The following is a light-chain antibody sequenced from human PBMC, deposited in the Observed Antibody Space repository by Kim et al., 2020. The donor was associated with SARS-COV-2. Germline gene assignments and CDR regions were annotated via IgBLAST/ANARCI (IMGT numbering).Light chain of an antibody. CDR3: QQTYSIPT. CDR1: QVIVSA. J-gene: IGKJ1*01. Sequence: AIQLTQSPSSLSASVGDRVTITCRASQVIVSALAWYQQKPGKPPNLLIYAASTLHGGVPSRFSGSGSGTDFTLTISSLQPEDCVPYYCQQTYSIPTFGPGTKVDIK. CDR2: AAS. V-gene: IGKV1-13*02.